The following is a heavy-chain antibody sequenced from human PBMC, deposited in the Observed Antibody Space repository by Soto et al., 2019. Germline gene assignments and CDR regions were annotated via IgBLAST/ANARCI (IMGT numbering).Heavy chain of an antibody. V-gene: IGHV4-31*03. J-gene: IGHJ4*02. CDR3: ARLITMMAPYFDY. D-gene: IGHD3-22*01. CDR2: IYYSGST. CDR1: GGSISSGGYY. Sequence: TLSLTCTVSGGSISSGGYYWSWIRQHPGKGLEWIGYIYYSGSTYYNPSLKSRVTISVDTSKNQFSLKLSSVTAADTAVYYCARLITMMAPYFDYWGQGTLVTVYS.